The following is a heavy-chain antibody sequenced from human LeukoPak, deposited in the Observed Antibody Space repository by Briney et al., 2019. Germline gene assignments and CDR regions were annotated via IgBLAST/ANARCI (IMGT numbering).Heavy chain of an antibody. D-gene: IGHD3-10*01. V-gene: IGHV1-69*01. CDR1: GGTFISYA. J-gene: IGHJ4*02. CDR3: ARASSHYGSGSYSLDY. Sequence: SVKVSCKASGGTFISYAISWVRQAPGQGLEWMGGIIPIFGTANYAQKFQGRVTITADESTSTAYMELSSLRSEDTAVYYCARASSHYGSGSYSLDYWGLGTLVTVSS. CDR2: IIPIFGTA.